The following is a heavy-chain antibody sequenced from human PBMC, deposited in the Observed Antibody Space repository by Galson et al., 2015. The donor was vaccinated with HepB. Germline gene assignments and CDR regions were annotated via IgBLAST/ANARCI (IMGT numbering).Heavy chain of an antibody. CDR3: AKGYSSSWYGNWFDP. V-gene: IGHV3-9*01. CDR1: GFTFDDYA. J-gene: IGHJ5*02. CDR2: ISWNSGSI. D-gene: IGHD6-13*01. Sequence: SLRLSCAASGFTFDDYAMHWVRQAPGKGLEWVSGISWNSGSIGYADSVKGRFTISRDNAKNSLYLQMNSLRAEDTALYYCAKGYSSSWYGNWFDPWGQGTLVTVSS.